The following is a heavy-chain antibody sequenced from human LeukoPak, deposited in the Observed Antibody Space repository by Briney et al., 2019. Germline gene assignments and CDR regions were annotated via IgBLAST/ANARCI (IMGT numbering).Heavy chain of an antibody. CDR2: IKQDGSEK. CDR1: GFTFSNYW. J-gene: IGHJ4*02. Sequence: GGSLRLSCAASGFTFSNYWMSWVRQAPGKGLEWVANIKQDGSEKYYVDSVKGRFIISRDNAKNSLYLQMNNLRTEDTAVYYCARAPGNRNLDYWGQGTLVTVSS. CDR3: ARAPGNRNLDY. V-gene: IGHV3-7*01.